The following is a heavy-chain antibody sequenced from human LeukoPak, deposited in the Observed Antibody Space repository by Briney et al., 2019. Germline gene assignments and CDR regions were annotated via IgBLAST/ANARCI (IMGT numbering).Heavy chain of an antibody. D-gene: IGHD2-15*01. V-gene: IGHV4-30-4*01. CDR2: IYYSGST. CDR3: ARVGRILRAFDI. Sequence: SGTLSLTCTVSGGSISSGDYYWSWIRQPPGKGLEWIGYIYYSGSTYYNPSLKSRITISVDTSKSQFSLKLSSVTAADTAVYYCARVGRILRAFDIWGQGTMITVSS. CDR1: GGSISSGDYY. J-gene: IGHJ3*02.